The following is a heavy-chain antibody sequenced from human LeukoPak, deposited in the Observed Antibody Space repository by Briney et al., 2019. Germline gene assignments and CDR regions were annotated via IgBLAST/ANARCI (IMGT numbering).Heavy chain of an antibody. CDR1: GASISSGTYS. V-gene: IGHV4-30-2*02. Sequence: SETLSLTCTVSGASISSGTYSWSWIRQPPGEGLEWIGYIYHTGSTYYNPSLKSRVTISVDTSKNQFSLKLSSVTAADTAVYYCASTISAGWFDPWGQGTLVTVSS. D-gene: IGHD2/OR15-2a*01. CDR2: IYHTGST. CDR3: ASTISAGWFDP. J-gene: IGHJ5*02.